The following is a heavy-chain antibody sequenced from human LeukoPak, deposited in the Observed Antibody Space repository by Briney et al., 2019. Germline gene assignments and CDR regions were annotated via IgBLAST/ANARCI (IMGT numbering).Heavy chain of an antibody. CDR1: GDSISSGGYS. CDR3: ARDQYYYDSSGYLFDY. V-gene: IGHV4-30-4*07. J-gene: IGHJ4*02. Sequence: PSETLSLTCAVSGDSISSGGYSWSWIRQTPGKGLEWIAYIHDSGSTYNNPSLKTRLSISIDTSKNQFSLKLSSVTAADTAVYYCARDQYYYDSSGYLFDYWGQGTLVTVSS. D-gene: IGHD3-22*01. CDR2: IHDSGST.